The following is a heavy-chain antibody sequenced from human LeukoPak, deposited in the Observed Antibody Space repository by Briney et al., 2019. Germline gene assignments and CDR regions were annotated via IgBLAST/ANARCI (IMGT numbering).Heavy chain of an antibody. D-gene: IGHD3-3*01. Sequence: ASVKVSCKASGYTFTSYYMHWVRQAPGQGLEWMGIINPSGGSTSYAQKFQGRATMTRDTSTSTVYMELSSLRSEDTAVYYCARGLRDYDFWSGYYFDYWGQGTLVTVSS. V-gene: IGHV1-46*03. CDR3: ARGLRDYDFWSGYYFDY. J-gene: IGHJ4*02. CDR1: GYTFTSYY. CDR2: INPSGGST.